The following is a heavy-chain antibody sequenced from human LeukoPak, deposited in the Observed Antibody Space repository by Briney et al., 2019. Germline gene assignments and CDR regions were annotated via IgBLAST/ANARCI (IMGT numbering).Heavy chain of an antibody. J-gene: IGHJ4*02. CDR2: ISAYNGNT. V-gene: IGHV1-18*01. CDR3: ARALYGDYVGDY. D-gene: IGHD4-17*01. CDR1: GGAFSSYA. Sequence: ASVKVSCKASGGAFSSYAISWVRQAPGQGLEWMGWISAYNGNTNYAQKLQGRVTMTTDTSTSTAYMELRSLRSDDTAVYYCARALYGDYVGDYWGQGTLVTVSS.